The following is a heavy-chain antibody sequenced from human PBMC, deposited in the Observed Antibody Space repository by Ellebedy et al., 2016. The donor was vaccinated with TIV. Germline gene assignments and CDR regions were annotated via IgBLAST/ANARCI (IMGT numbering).Heavy chain of an antibody. CDR2: INPSGGST. J-gene: IGHJ6*02. Sequence: ASVKVSXXASGYTFTSYYMHWVRQAPGQGLEWMGIINPSGGSTSYAQKFQGRVTMTRDTSTSTVYMELSSLRSEDTAVYYCAKAVAGYYYYYGMDVWGQGTTVTVSS. CDR3: AKAVAGYYYYYGMDV. CDR1: GYTFTSYY. V-gene: IGHV1-46*01. D-gene: IGHD6-19*01.